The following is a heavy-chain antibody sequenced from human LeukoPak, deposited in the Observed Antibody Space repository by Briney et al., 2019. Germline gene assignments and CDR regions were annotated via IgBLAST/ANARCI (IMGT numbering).Heavy chain of an antibody. CDR1: GFTFSSYW. V-gene: IGHV3-7*01. J-gene: IGHJ4*02. D-gene: IGHD3-3*01. CDR3: ARERQNKDFWSGGDY. Sequence: GGSLRLSCAASGFTFSSYWMSWVRQAPGKGLEWVANIKQDGSEQYYVDSVRGRFTISRDNAKNSLYLQMNTLRPEDTAVYYCARERQNKDFWSGGDYWGQGTLVTVSS. CDR2: IKQDGSEQ.